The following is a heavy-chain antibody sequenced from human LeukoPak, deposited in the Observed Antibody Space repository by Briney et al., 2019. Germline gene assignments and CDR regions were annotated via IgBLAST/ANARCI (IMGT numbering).Heavy chain of an antibody. J-gene: IGHJ4*02. CDR2: IWYDGSNK. D-gene: IGHD2-15*01. CDR1: GFTFSSYG. V-gene: IGHV3-33*01. Sequence: GGSPRLSCAASGFTFSSYGMHWVRQAPGKGLEWVAVIWYDGSNKYYADSVKGRFTISRDNSKNTLYLQMNSLRAEDTAVYYCARDRGYCSGGSCYSFDYWGQGTLVTVSS. CDR3: ARDRGYCSGGSCYSFDY.